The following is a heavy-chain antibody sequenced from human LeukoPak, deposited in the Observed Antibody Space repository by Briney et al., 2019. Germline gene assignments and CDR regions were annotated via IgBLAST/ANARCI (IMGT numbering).Heavy chain of an antibody. CDR1: GGSISSYY. D-gene: IGHD6-13*01. CDR2: IYYSGST. Sequence: SETLSLTCTVSGGSISSYYWSWIRQPPGKGLEWIGYIYYSGSTNYNPSLKSRVTISVDTSKNQFSLKLSSVTAADTAMYYCASRIAAAGTGWGYFDYWGQRTLVTVSS. J-gene: IGHJ4*02. V-gene: IGHV4-59*01. CDR3: ASRIAAAGTGWGYFDY.